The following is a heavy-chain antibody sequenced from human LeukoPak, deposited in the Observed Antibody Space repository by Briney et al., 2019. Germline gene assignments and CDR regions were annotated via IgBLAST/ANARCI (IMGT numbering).Heavy chain of an antibody. CDR2: IYYSGST. Sequence: SETLSLTCTVSGGSISSYYWSWIRQPPGKGLEWIGYIYYSGSTNYNPSLKSRVTISVDTSKNQFSLKLSSVTAADTAVYYCASMSRIAVAGYFDYWGQGTLVTVSS. V-gene: IGHV4-59*01. J-gene: IGHJ4*02. D-gene: IGHD6-19*01. CDR3: ASMSRIAVAGYFDY. CDR1: GGSISSYY.